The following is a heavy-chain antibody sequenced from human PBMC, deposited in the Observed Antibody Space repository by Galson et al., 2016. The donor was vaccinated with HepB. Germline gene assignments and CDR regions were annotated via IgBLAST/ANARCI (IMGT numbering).Heavy chain of an antibody. CDR2: ISTYSGNT. Sequence: SVKVSCKASGYTFTTSGISWVRQAPGQGLEWMGWISTYSGNTKYAQKFQGGLTLTTDSSTTTAYMELRSLRFDDTALYYCAREGYGDALDHWGQGTLVTVST. V-gene: IGHV1-18*01. CDR1: GYTFTTSG. CDR3: AREGYGDALDH. D-gene: IGHD4-17*01. J-gene: IGHJ4*02.